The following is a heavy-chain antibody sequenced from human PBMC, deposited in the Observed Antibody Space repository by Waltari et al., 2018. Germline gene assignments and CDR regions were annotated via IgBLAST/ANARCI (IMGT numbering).Heavy chain of an antibody. CDR3: TKMRRNLPRDIIDN. Sequence: EVQLLESGGGLVQRGGSHSLSCACSGSLFSRLSMGWGRHPPGKGLEWCAGTSASSGSTYYADSVQGRFTISRDNSKKRVFLQMNSLRAEDTATYYCTKMRRNLPRDIIDNWGQGTQVIIAS. J-gene: IGHJ4*02. V-gene: IGHV3-23*01. CDR2: TSASSGST. CDR1: GSLFSRLS.